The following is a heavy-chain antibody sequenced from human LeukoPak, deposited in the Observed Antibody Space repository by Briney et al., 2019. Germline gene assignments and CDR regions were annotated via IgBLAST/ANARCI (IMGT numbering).Heavy chain of an antibody. D-gene: IGHD3-10*01. Sequence: GGCPRLSCAASGFTFSSYAMSWVRQAPGKGLECVSSISGTGGSTYYADSVKGRFTISRDNSKNTLFLQMNSLRAEDTALYYCAKHFGSGDYDNFFDDWGQGTLVSVSS. V-gene: IGHV3-23*01. CDR3: AKHFGSGDYDNFFDD. CDR1: GFTFSSYA. CDR2: ISGTGGST. J-gene: IGHJ4*02.